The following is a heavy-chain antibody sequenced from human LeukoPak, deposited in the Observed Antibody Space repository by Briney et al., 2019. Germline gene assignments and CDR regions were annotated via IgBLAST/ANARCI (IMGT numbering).Heavy chain of an antibody. Sequence: GGSLRLSCAASGFTVSSNYMSWVRQAPGKGLEWVSVIYSGGSTYYADSVKGRFTISRHNSKNTLYLQMNSLRAEDTAVYYCAKDRVTMVRGGGMDVWGQGTTVTVSS. CDR1: GFTVSSNY. CDR2: IYSGGST. J-gene: IGHJ6*02. CDR3: AKDRVTMVRGGGMDV. D-gene: IGHD3-10*01. V-gene: IGHV3-53*01.